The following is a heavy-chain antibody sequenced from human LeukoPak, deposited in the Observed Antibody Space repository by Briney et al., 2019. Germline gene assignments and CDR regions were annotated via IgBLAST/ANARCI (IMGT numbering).Heavy chain of an antibody. D-gene: IGHD3-10*01. Sequence: SETLSLTCAVSGYSITSSSWWGWIRQPPGKGLEWIGYIYHSGTTYYNPSLQSRVTMSVDTSKNQFSLKLSSVTAGDTAVYYCARKENVYYYFDYWGQGTLVTVSS. CDR3: ARKENVYYYFDY. V-gene: IGHV4-28*01. J-gene: IGHJ4*02. CDR2: IYHSGTT. CDR1: GYSITSSSW.